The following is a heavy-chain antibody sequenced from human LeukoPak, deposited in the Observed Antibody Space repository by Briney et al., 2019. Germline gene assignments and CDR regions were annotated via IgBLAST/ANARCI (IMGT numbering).Heavy chain of an antibody. V-gene: IGHV6-1*01. CDR2: TYYRSKWYN. CDR3: ARDDSSAAYFDY. CDR1: GDSVSRNNAA. J-gene: IGHJ4*02. D-gene: IGHD3-16*01. Sequence: SQTLSLTCAISGDSVSRNNAAWHWIRQSPSRGLEWLGRTYYRSKWYNDYAVSVRVRITISPDTSKNQFSLQLNSVTPEDTAVYYCARDDSSAAYFDYWGQGTLVTVSS.